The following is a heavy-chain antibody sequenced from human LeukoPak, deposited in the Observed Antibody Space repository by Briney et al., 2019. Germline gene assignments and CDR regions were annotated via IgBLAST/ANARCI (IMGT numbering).Heavy chain of an antibody. CDR1: GFSFSAAW. J-gene: IGHJ4*02. D-gene: IGHD5-12*01. CDR2: IKNDGSDK. CDR3: VNLGYSD. V-gene: IGHV3-7*01. Sequence: GGSLRLSCEASGFSFSAAWMTWVRQAPGKGLEWVATIKNDGSDKYYVDSVKGRFTLSRDNAKNSVYLQMNSLRVEDTAVYYCVNLGYSDGGQGTLVTVAS.